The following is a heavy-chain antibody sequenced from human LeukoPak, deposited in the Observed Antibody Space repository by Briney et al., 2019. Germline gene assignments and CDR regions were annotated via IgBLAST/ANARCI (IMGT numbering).Heavy chain of an antibody. Sequence: SETLSLTCAVYGGSFSGYYWSWIRQPPGKGLEWIGEINHSGSTNYNPSLKSRVTISVDTSKNQFSLKLSSVTAADTAVYYCARVHSSGWFTTSSYYGMDVWGQGTTVTVSS. D-gene: IGHD6-19*01. CDR3: ARVHSSGWFTTSSYYGMDV. V-gene: IGHV4-34*01. CDR1: GGSFSGYY. CDR2: INHSGST. J-gene: IGHJ6*02.